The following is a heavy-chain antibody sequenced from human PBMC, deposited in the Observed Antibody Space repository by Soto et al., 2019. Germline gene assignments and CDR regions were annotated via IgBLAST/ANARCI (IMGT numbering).Heavy chain of an antibody. J-gene: IGHJ6*02. V-gene: IGHV4-39*01. CDR2: IYYSGST. Sequence: ETLSVASIHSGACMSSNSYYWGWIRQPPGKGLEWIGSIYYSGSTYYNPSLNSRVTISVDTSKNQFSLKLSSVTAADTAVYYCARQTRQRVVPAARDYYVMDVWGQGTTVTVSS. CDR3: ARQTRQRVVPAARDYYVMDV. CDR1: GACMSSNSYY. D-gene: IGHD2-2*01.